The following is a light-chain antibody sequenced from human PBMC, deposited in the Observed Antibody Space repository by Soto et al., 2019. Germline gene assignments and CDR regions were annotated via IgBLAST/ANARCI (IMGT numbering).Light chain of an antibody. J-gene: IGKJ5*01. V-gene: IGKV3-15*01. CDR3: QQYNNWPPIT. CDR1: QSVSSN. Sequence: EIVMTQSPATLSVSPGERATLSCRASQSVSSNLAWYQQKPGQAPRLLIYGATTRATGIPARFSGSGSGTEFTLTISILQSEDFAVYYCQQYNNWPPITCGQGTRLEIK. CDR2: GAT.